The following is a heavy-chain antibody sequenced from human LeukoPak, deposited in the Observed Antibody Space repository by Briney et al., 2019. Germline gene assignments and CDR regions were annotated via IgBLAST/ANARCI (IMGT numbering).Heavy chain of an antibody. Sequence: SETPSLTCTVSGGSISSYYWSWIRQPPGKGLEWIGYIYYSGSTNYNPSLKSRVTISVDTSKNQFSLKLSSVTAADTAVYYCAGYHYYDSRGPFDYWGQGTLVTVSS. CDR2: IYYSGST. CDR3: AGYHYYDSRGPFDY. J-gene: IGHJ4*02. D-gene: IGHD3-22*01. V-gene: IGHV4-59*08. CDR1: GGSISSYY.